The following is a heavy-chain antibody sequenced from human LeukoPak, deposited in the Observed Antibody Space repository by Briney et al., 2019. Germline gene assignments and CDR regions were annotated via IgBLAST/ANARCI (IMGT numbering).Heavy chain of an antibody. V-gene: IGHV3-23*01. CDR1: GFTFSAYA. Sequence: GGSLRLSCAASGFTFSAYAMSWVRQAPGKGLEWVSAISGSGDTTYYADSVKGRFTISRDNSENTLYLQMNSLRAEDTAVYYCAKGTMVRGDRDYWGRGTLVTVSS. D-gene: IGHD3-10*01. CDR2: ISGSGDTT. J-gene: IGHJ4*02. CDR3: AKGTMVRGDRDY.